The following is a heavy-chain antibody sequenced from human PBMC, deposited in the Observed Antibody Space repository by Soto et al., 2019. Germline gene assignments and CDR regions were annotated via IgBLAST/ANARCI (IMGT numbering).Heavy chain of an antibody. D-gene: IGHD2-15*01. CDR1: GDSISSYH. Sequence: PAETLSLTCTVSGDSISSYHWSWSRQPPGKGLEWIGYIYYSGSTNYNPSLKSRVTISVDTSKNQFSLKLSSVTAADTAVYYCARARGRYCSGGSCSSRLPTLDYWGQGTLVTVSS. V-gene: IGHV4-59*01. CDR2: IYYSGST. J-gene: IGHJ4*02. CDR3: ARARGRYCSGGSCSSRLPTLDY.